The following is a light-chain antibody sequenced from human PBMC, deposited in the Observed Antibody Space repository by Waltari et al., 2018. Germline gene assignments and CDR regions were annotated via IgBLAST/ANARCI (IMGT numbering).Light chain of an antibody. CDR2: DTS. CDR3: QQRRDLPLT. V-gene: IGKV3-11*01. CDR1: QSVTNY. J-gene: IGKJ4*01. Sequence: DIVLTQSPDILSLSPGERASLSCRASQSVTNYLAWYQQKPGQATRLLIYDTSNRATGIPARFSGSGFGTDFTLTISSLEPEDFAFYYCQQRRDLPLTFGGGTKVEIK.